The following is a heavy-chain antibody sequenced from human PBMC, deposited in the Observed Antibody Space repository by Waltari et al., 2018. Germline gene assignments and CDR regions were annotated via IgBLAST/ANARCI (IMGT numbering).Heavy chain of an antibody. CDR3: ARVKGYSSGWSLRYYYYGMDV. D-gene: IGHD6-19*01. J-gene: IGHJ6*02. V-gene: IGHV4-4*02. CDR2: IYHSGST. CDR1: GGSISSSNW. Sequence: VQLQESGPGLVTPSGTLSLTCAVSGGSISSSNWWIWVRQPTGKGLEWIGEIYHSGSTNYNPSLKSRVTISVDKSKNQFSLKLSSVTAADTAVYYCARVKGYSSGWSLRYYYYGMDVWGQGTTVTVSS.